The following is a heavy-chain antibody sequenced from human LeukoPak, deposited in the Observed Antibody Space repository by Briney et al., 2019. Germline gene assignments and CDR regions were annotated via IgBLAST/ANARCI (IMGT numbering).Heavy chain of an antibody. Sequence: PGGSLRLSCAASGFTFSSYDMHWVRQATGKGLEWVSAIGTAGDTYYPGSAKGRFTISRENAKNSLYLQMNSLRAEDTGVYFCANRGYSEGFEIWGQGAMVSVSS. CDR2: IGTAGDT. CDR1: GFTFSSYD. J-gene: IGHJ3*02. D-gene: IGHD5-18*01. CDR3: ANRGYSEGFEI. V-gene: IGHV3-13*01.